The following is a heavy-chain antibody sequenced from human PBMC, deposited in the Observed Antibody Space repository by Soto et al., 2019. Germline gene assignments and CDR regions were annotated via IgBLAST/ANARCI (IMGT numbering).Heavy chain of an antibody. D-gene: IGHD4-4*01. J-gene: IGHJ4*02. V-gene: IGHV3-23*01. Sequence: EVQLLESGGGLVQPGGSLRLSCPASESTFGAIAMSWVRQAPGKGLDWVPGISSSGDHTFYADSVKGRFTISRDNSKNTLYLQVNSLRAEDTAVYYCAKLLRPGLQFFDFWGQGTLVTVSS. CDR1: ESTFGAIA. CDR2: ISSSGDHT. CDR3: AKLLRPGLQFFDF.